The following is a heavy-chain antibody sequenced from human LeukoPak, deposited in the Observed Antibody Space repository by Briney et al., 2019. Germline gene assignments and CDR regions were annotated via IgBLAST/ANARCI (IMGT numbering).Heavy chain of an antibody. Sequence: SETLSLTCAVSGYSISSGYYWGWIRPPPGKGLEWIGSIYHSGSTYYNPSLKSRVTISVDTSKNQFSLKLSSVTAADTAVHYCARPHLEWLLSGAFDIWGQGTMVTVSS. CDR2: IYHSGST. CDR3: ARPHLEWLLSGAFDI. D-gene: IGHD3-3*01. CDR1: GYSISSGYY. J-gene: IGHJ3*02. V-gene: IGHV4-38-2*01.